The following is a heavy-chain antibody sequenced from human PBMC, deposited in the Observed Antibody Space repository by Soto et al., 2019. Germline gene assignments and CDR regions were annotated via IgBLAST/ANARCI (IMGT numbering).Heavy chain of an antibody. V-gene: IGHV3-21*01. J-gene: IGHJ6*02. CDR2: VSSSSSHI. Sequence: GAPLRLSCEGSVSTFSTDRMNWFRQAPFNVLEWVSSVSSSSSHIYYADPVKGRFTISRDNAVNSLYLQMNSLRADHTAVYFCARGISDYVVVVPAALDVWGQGTTLTDSS. CDR1: VSTFSTDR. CDR3: ARGISDYVVVVPAALDV. D-gene: IGHD2-2*01.